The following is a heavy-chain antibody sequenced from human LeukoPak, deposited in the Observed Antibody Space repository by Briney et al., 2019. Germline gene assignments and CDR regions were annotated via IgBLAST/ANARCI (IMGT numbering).Heavy chain of an antibody. CDR2: ISAYNGNT. J-gene: IGHJ4*02. D-gene: IGHD3-9*01. CDR1: GYTFTSYG. V-gene: IGHV1-18*01. Sequence: ASVKVSCKASGYTFTSYGISSVRQAPGQGLEWMGWISAYNGNTNYAQKLQGRVTMTTDTSTSTAYMELRSLRSDDTAVYYCARGGVTYYDILTGYYGVDYWGQGTLVTVSS. CDR3: ARGGVTYYDILTGYYGVDY.